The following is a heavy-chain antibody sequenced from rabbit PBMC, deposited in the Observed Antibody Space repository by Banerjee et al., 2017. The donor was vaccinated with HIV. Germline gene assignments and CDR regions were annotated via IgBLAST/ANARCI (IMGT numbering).Heavy chain of an antibody. CDR3: ARSPSGCGYCALSL. V-gene: IGHV1S40*01. CDR1: GFSFSSSYW. Sequence: QSLEESGGGLFQPGASLTLTCKASGFSFSSSYWICWVRPPPGEGVEWIACIYAGDGNTLYASWAEGRFTIPKSSATTVTLQMHGLTGGDTAPFFCARSPSGCGYCALSLVGQGALGTVS. D-gene: IGHD8-1*01. CDR2: IYAGDGNT. J-gene: IGHJ4*01.